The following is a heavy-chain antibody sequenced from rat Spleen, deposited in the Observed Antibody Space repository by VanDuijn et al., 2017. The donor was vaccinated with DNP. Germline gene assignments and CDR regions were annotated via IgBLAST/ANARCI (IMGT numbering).Heavy chain of an antibody. J-gene: IGHJ2*01. V-gene: IGHV5-31*01. CDR2: ITSSGGST. Sequence: EVQLVESGGDLVQPGRSLKLSCVASGFTFNNYWMTWIRQVPGKGLEWVASITSSGGSTYYPDSVKGRFTISRDNAKNTLYLQMNSLRSEDTATYYCASSRWDYFDYWGQGVMVTVSS. CDR1: GFTFNNYW. CDR3: ASSRWDYFDY.